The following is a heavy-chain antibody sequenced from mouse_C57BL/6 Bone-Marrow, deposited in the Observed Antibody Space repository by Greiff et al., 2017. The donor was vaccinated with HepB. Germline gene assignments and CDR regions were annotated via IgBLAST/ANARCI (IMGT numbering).Heavy chain of an antibody. J-gene: IGHJ2*01. V-gene: IGHV14-4*01. CDR1: GFNIKDDY. Sequence: EVQLQQSGAELVRPGASVKLSCTASGFNIKDDYMHWVKQRPEQGLEWIGWIDPENGDTEYASKFQGKATITADTSSNTAYLQLSSLTSEDTAVYYCTTLYGGDYWGQGTTLTVSS. CDR2: IDPENGDT. CDR3: TTLYGGDY. D-gene: IGHD1-1*02.